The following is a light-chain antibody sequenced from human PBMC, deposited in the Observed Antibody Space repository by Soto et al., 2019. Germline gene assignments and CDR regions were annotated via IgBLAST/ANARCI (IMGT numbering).Light chain of an antibody. Sequence: EIVLTQSPGTLSLSPGESATLSCRASQSVSNNYLAWYQQKPGQAPRLLIYGASNRATGIPARFSGSGSGTEFSLTISSLQSEDFAVYYGQQYNNWPPWTFGQGTKVEIK. J-gene: IGKJ1*01. CDR3: QQYNNWPPWT. V-gene: IGKV3-15*01. CDR1: QSVSNN. CDR2: GAS.